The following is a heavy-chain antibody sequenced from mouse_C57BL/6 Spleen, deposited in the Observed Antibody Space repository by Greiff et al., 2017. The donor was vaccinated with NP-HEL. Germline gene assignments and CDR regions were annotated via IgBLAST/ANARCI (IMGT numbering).Heavy chain of an antibody. D-gene: IGHD2-5*01. J-gene: IGHJ2*01. V-gene: IGHV1-80*01. Sequence: QVQLQQSGAELVKPGASVKISCKASGYAFSSYWMNWVKQRPGKGLEWIGQIYPGDGDTNYNGKFKGKATLTADKSSSTAYMQLSSLTSEDSAVYFCARGGDYSNPDGYWGQGTTLTVSS. CDR1: GYAFSSYW. CDR2: IYPGDGDT. CDR3: ARGGDYSNPDGY.